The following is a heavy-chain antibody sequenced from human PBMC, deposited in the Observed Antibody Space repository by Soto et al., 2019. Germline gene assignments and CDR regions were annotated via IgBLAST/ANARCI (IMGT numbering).Heavy chain of an antibody. CDR2: IYPGDGHT. Sequence: GESLKISCKGSGYSFTTYWIAWVRQMPGKDLEWMGIIYPGDGHTRYGPSSQDRVTMSGANSLTTAYLQWSSLEASDTAMYYCARHDSPRGHCTSTNCYVGAFDIWGPGTRVTVSS. J-gene: IGHJ3*02. CDR3: ARHDSPRGHCTSTNCYVGAFDI. V-gene: IGHV5-51*01. D-gene: IGHD2-2*01. CDR1: GYSFTTYW.